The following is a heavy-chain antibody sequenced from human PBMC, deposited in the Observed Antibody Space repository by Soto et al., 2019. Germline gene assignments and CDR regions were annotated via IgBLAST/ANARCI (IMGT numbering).Heavy chain of an antibody. CDR2: TYYTSTWNN. CDR1: GDSVSSNSVT. V-gene: IGHV6-1*01. J-gene: IGHJ3*02. Sequence: QVQLQQSGPGLVKPSQTLSLTCAISGDSVSSNSVTWNWIRQSPSGGLEWLGKTYYTSTWNNVYAGSVKSRITINSDTSKNQVSLQVNSVTPEDTAVYYCARQWSNSGWIGYDILGQGSMVTVSS. CDR3: ARQWSNSGWIGYDI. D-gene: IGHD6-25*01.